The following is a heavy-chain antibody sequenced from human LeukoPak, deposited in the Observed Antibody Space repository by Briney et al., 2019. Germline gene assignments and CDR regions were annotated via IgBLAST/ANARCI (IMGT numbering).Heavy chain of an antibody. Sequence: PGRSLRLSCAASGFTFDDYAMHWVRQAPGKGLEWVSGISWNSGSIGYADSVKGRFTISRDNAKNSLYLQMNSLRAEDTALYYCAKGGLAYCGSDCYDDPFDYWGQGTLVTVSS. D-gene: IGHD2-21*02. J-gene: IGHJ4*02. CDR2: ISWNSGSI. CDR3: AKGGLAYCGSDCYDDPFDY. CDR1: GFTFDDYA. V-gene: IGHV3-9*01.